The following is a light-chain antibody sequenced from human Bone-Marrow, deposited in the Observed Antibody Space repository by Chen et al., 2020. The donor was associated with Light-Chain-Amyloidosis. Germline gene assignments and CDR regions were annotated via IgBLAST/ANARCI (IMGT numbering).Light chain of an antibody. Sequence: NFMLTQPHSVSESPGKTVIISCTRSRGSIATNYVQWYQQRPGSSPTTVIYADDQRPSGVPDRFSGSIDRSSNSASLTISGLKTEDEADYYCQSYQGSSQGVFGGGTKLTVL. J-gene: IGLJ3*02. CDR2: ADD. V-gene: IGLV6-57*01. CDR1: RGSIATNY. CDR3: QSYQGSSQGV.